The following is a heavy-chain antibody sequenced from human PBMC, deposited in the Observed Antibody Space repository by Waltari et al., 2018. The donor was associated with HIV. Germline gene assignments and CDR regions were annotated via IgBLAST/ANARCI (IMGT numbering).Heavy chain of an antibody. Sequence: QVQLVESGGGVVQPWRSLRLSCEASGSTFSSYAMHWVRQAPGKGLEWVAVISYDGSNKYYADSVKGRFTISRDNSKNTLYLQMNSLRAEDTAVYYCARELAAAGNYYGMDVWGQGTTVTVSS. D-gene: IGHD6-13*01. V-gene: IGHV3-30-3*01. CDR3: ARELAAAGNYYGMDV. J-gene: IGHJ6*02. CDR1: GSTFSSYA. CDR2: ISYDGSNK.